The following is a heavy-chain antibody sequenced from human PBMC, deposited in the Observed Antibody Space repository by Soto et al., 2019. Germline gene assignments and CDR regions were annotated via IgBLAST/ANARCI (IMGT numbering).Heavy chain of an antibody. Sequence: QVQLVQSGAEVKEPGSAVKVSCKAPADSFSSYGISWVRQAPGQGLEWMGGIIPIFGTTNYAEKFQGRVTITADESTNTAYMELRSLRSEDTALYYCARVFPDGWVEPGVVRGYLDTWGRATLVTVSS. CDR1: ADSFSSYG. CDR3: ARVFPDGWVEPGVVRGYLDT. D-gene: IGHD3-3*01. V-gene: IGHV1-69*01. J-gene: IGHJ4*02. CDR2: IIPIFGTT.